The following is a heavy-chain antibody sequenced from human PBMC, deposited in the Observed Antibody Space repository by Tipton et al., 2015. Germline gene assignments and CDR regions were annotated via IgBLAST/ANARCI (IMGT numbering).Heavy chain of an antibody. CDR1: GFTFRNYA. CDR2: ISGSGGST. CDR3: AKEGSGGSYYRFDY. Sequence: SLRLSCAASGFTFRNYAMSWVRQAPGKGLEWVSAISGSGGSTYYADSVKGRFTISRDKSKNTLYLQMNSLRAEDTAVYYCAKEGSGGSYYRFDYWGQGTLVTVSS. D-gene: IGHD1-26*01. V-gene: IGHV3-23*01. J-gene: IGHJ4*02.